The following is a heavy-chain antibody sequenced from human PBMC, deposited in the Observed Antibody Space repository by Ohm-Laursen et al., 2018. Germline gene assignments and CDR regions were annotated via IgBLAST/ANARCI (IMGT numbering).Heavy chain of an antibody. D-gene: IGHD3-22*01. V-gene: IGHV3-23*01. CDR1: GFSFSSYA. J-gene: IGHJ6*02. Sequence: SLRLSCTASGFSFSSYAMNWVRQAPGKGLEWVSAISGSGGGSYYADSVKGRFTISRDNSKNTLYLQMNSLRAEDTAVYYCAKGGRYYDSSGYYYVGLGMDVWGQGTTVTVSS. CDR3: AKGGRYYDSSGYYYVGLGMDV. CDR2: ISGSGGGS.